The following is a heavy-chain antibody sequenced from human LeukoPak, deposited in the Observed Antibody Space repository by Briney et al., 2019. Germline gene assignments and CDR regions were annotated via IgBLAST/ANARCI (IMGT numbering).Heavy chain of an antibody. Sequence: SETLSLTCAVYGGSFSGYDWSWIRQPPGKGLEWIGDINHSGSSDCKPSLKSRVTISVDTSKKQFSLKLTSVTAADTAVYYCARRFLVRGNYQSKGSNWFDPWGQGILVTVSS. J-gene: IGHJ5*02. V-gene: IGHV4-34*01. D-gene: IGHD3-10*01. CDR2: INHSGSS. CDR1: GGSFSGYD. CDR3: ARRFLVRGNYQSKGSNWFDP.